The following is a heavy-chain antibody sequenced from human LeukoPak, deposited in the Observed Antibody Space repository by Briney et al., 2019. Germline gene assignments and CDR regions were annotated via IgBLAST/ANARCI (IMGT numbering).Heavy chain of an antibody. CDR2: ISYDGSNK. D-gene: IGHD3-22*01. Sequence: GGSLRLSCAASGFTFSSYAMHWVRQAPGKGLEWVAVISYDGSNKYYADSVKGRFTISRDNSKNTLYLQMNSPRAEDTAVYYCARGSYYYDSSGYWDYWGQGTLVTVSS. CDR1: GFTFSSYA. V-gene: IGHV3-30-3*01. CDR3: ARGSYYYDSSGYWDY. J-gene: IGHJ4*02.